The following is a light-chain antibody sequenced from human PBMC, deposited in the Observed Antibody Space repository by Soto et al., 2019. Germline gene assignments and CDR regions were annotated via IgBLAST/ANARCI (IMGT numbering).Light chain of an antibody. CDR3: QQYNSYRA. V-gene: IGKV1-5*03. Sequence: DIQMTQSPSTLPAYVGDRVTITCRASQSIDTWLAWHQQKPGQAPKLLISKASSLESGVPSRFSGSGSGTEFTLTISSLQPDDSATYYCQQYNSYRAFGQGTKVDIK. J-gene: IGKJ1*01. CDR2: KAS. CDR1: QSIDTW.